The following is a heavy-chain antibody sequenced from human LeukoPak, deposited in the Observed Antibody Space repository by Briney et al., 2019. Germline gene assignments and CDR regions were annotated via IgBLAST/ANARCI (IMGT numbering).Heavy chain of an antibody. V-gene: IGHV1-46*01. J-gene: IGHJ1*01. CDR3: ARDPDSSGYYGYFQH. Sequence: ASVKVSCKASGYTFTSYYMHWVRQAPGQGLEWMGIINPSGGSTSYAQKFQGRVTMTRDMSTSTVYMELSSLRSEDTAVYYCARDPDSSGYYGYFQHWGQGTLVTVSS. D-gene: IGHD3-22*01. CDR2: INPSGGST. CDR1: GYTFTSYY.